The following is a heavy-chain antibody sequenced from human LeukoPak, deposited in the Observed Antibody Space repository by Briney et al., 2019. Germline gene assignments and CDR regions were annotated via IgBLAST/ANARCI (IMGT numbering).Heavy chain of an antibody. CDR2: INPNSGGT. CDR1: GYTFTGYY. Sequence: ASVKVSCKASGYTFTGYYMHWVRQAPGQGLEWMGWINPNSGGTNYAQKFQGRVTMTRDTSISTAYMELSRLRSDDTAVYYCARVMWSNYYYYYMDVRGKGTTVTVSS. CDR3: ARVMWSNYYYYYMDV. D-gene: IGHD2-21*01. V-gene: IGHV1-2*02. J-gene: IGHJ6*03.